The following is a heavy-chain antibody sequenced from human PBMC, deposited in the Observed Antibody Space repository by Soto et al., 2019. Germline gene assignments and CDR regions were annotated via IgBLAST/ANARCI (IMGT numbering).Heavy chain of an antibody. CDR1: GGSISSGGFY. CDR2: IYYSGST. J-gene: IGHJ6*02. CDR3: AIAYSVVPAAIGGYYYGMDV. Sequence: SETLSLTCTVSGGSISSGGFYWSWIRQHTGKGLEWIGYIYYSGSTYYDPSLNSRVTISVDTSKNQFSLKLSSVTAADTAVYYCAIAYSVVPAAIGGYYYGMDVWGQGTTVTVSS. D-gene: IGHD2-2*01. V-gene: IGHV4-31*03.